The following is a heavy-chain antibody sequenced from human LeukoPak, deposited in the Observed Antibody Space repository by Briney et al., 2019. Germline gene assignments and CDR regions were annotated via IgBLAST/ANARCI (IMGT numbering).Heavy chain of an antibody. J-gene: IGHJ4*02. CDR1: GFTFSSYG. Sequence: GRSLRLSCAASGFTFSSYGMHWVRQAPGKGLEWVAVISYDGSNKYYADSVKGRFTISRDNSKNTLYLQMNSLRAEDTAVHYCAKFGTYSGYDSFDYWGQGTLVTVSS. D-gene: IGHD5-12*01. V-gene: IGHV3-30*18. CDR2: ISYDGSNK. CDR3: AKFGTYSGYDSFDY.